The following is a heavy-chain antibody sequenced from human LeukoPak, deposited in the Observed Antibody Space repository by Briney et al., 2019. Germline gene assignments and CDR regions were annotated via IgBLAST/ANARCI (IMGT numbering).Heavy chain of an antibody. V-gene: IGHV3-53*01. D-gene: IGHD3-16*01. CDR2: IYSGGST. J-gene: IGHJ2*01. Sequence: PGGSLRLSCAASGLSVSSNYMSWVRQAPGKGLEWVSVIYSGGSTYYADSVKGRFTISRDNSKNTLFLQMNSLRAEDTAVYYCARDWAFKGFDLWGRGTLVTVSS. CDR3: ARDWAFKGFDL. CDR1: GLSVSSNY.